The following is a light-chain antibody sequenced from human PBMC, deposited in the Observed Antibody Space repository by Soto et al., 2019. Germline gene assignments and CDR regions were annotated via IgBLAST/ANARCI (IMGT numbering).Light chain of an antibody. CDR2: GAS. Sequence: EIVMTQSPATLSVSPGERATLSCRASQSVSSNLAWYQQKRGQAPRLLIYGASTRDTGIPARFSGSGSGTEFTLPIISRQSSDFSVDYCQQYNNWPLYTFGQGTKLEIK. CDR1: QSVSSN. J-gene: IGKJ2*01. CDR3: QQYNNWPLYT. V-gene: IGKV3-15*01.